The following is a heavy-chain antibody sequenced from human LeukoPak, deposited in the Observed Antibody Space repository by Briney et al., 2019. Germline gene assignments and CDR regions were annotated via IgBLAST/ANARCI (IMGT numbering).Heavy chain of an antibody. CDR1: GFTFSSYW. CDR2: IKQDGSEK. J-gene: IGHJ6*02. V-gene: IGHV3-7*01. D-gene: IGHD5-24*01. CDR3: ARVGPWLPSYYYYGMDV. Sequence: GGSLRLSCAASGFTFSSYWMSWVRQAPGKGLEWVANIKQDGSEKYYVDSVKGRFTISRDNAKNSLYLQMNSLRAEDTAVYYCARVGPWLPSYYYYGMDVWGQGTTVTVSS.